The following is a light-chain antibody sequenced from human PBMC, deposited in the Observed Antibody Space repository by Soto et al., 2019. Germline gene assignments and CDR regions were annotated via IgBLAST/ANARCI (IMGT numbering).Light chain of an antibody. CDR2: DVS. V-gene: IGLV2-14*01. J-gene: IGLJ1*01. CDR1: SSDVGGYNY. CDR3: SSYTSSSTQV. Sequence: QSALTQPASVSGSPGQSITISCTGTSSDVGGYNYVSWYQQHPGKAPKLMIYDVSNRPSGVSNRFSGSKSGNTASLTISGLQAEDEVDYYRSSYTSSSTQVFGTGTKLTVL.